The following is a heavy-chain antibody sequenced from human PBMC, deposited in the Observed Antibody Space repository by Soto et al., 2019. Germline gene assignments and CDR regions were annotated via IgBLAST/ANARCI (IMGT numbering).Heavy chain of an antibody. CDR3: ARDHTVTEHYYVDV. CDR1: GFTFSSYA. Sequence: EVQLLESGGGLVQPGGSLRLSCAASGFTFSSYAMIWVRQAPGKGLEWVSAISGSGGSTYYADSVKGRFSISRDTSKNTLYLQMNSLRAEDTAVYYCARDHTVTEHYYVDVWGKGTTVTVSS. V-gene: IGHV3-23*01. D-gene: IGHD4-17*01. CDR2: ISGSGGST. J-gene: IGHJ6*03.